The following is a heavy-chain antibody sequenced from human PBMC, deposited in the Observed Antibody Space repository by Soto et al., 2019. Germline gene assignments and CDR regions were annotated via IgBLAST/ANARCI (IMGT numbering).Heavy chain of an antibody. V-gene: IGHV4-31*03. Sequence: QVQLQASGPGLVKPSQTLSLTCTVSGGSISRGGYYWSWIRQHPGKGLEWIGYIYYSGSTYYNPSLKSRVTISVDTSKNPFSLKLRSVTAADTAVYYCATYGSGTYKPTTFDYWGQGTLVTVSS. CDR1: GGSISRGGYY. CDR3: ATYGSGTYKPTTFDY. D-gene: IGHD3-10*01. CDR2: IYYSGST. J-gene: IGHJ4*02.